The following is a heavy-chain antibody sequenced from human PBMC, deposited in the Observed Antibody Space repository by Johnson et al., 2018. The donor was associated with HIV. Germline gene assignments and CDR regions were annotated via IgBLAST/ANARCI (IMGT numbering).Heavy chain of an antibody. Sequence: VQLVESGGGVERPGGSLRLSCAASGFSFDDYGMSWVRQPPGKGLEWVSGIDWNGGSTSYADSVRGRFTISRDNAKNSLYLQMNSLRAEDTALYYCTRARYSSSWYNGDAFDSWGHGTMVTVSS. CDR1: GFSFDDYG. CDR3: TRARYSSSWYNGDAFDS. D-gene: IGHD6-13*01. CDR2: IDWNGGST. J-gene: IGHJ3*02. V-gene: IGHV3-20*04.